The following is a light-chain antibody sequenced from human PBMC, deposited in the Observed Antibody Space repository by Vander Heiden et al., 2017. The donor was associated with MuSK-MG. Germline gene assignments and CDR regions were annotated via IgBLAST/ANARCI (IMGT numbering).Light chain of an antibody. V-gene: IGLV2-11*01. CDR2: DVS. J-gene: IGLJ1*01. Sequence: QSALTQPRSVSGSPGQSVTISCTGTSSDVGGYNYVSWCQQHPGKAPKLMIYDVSKRPSGVPDRFSGSKSGNTASLTISGLQAEDEADYYCCSYAGSYTDVFGTGTKVTVL. CDR3: CSYAGSYTDV. CDR1: SSDVGGYNY.